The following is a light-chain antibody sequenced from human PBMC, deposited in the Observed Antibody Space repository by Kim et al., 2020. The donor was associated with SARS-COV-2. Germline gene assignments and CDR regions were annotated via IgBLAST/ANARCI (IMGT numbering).Light chain of an antibody. V-gene: IGKV1-39*01. CDR3: QQSYNTPYT. CDR1: KSVNQF. Sequence: SASVGDRVTITCRASKSVNQFLNWYKQEVGKAPKLLIYAAATLQGGVPSRFSGSGSETEFTLTISSLQAEDFATYYCQQSYNTPYTFGQGTKLEI. J-gene: IGKJ2*01. CDR2: AAA.